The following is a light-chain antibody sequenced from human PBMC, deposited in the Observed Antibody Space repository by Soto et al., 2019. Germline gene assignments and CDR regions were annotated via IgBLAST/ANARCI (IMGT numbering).Light chain of an antibody. CDR2: EGT. J-gene: IGLJ3*02. V-gene: IGLV2-23*01. CDR3: YSYAGTSTWG. CDR1: NNDGGNYKL. Sequence: QSALTQPASVSESPGQSITISCTGTNNDGGNYKLVSWFQHHLGKAPKLIIYEGTKRPSGVSNRFSASQSGNTASLTISGLQAEDEADYYCYSYAGTSTWGFGGGTKLTVL.